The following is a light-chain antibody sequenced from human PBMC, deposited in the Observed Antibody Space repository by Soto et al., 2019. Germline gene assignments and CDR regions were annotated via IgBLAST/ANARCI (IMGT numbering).Light chain of an antibody. J-gene: IGKJ1*01. CDR2: GAS. Sequence: PGERATLSCRASESVSSNYLAWYKQKPGQAPRLLISGASTRATGVPDRFSRSGPGTDFTLSISRLEPEDFAVYYGEQYGGSPRTFGQGTKVEIK. V-gene: IGKV3-20*01. CDR1: ESVSSNY. CDR3: EQYGGSPRT.